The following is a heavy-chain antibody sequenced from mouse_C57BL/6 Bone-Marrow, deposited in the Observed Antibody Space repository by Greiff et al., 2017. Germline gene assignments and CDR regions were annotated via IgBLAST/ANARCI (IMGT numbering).Heavy chain of an antibody. CDR2: IDPSASYT. CDR3: AIYFDY. Sequence: QVQLQQPGAELVKPGASVKLSCKASGYTFTSYWMQWVKQRPGQGLEWIGEIDPSASYTNYNQKFKGKATLTVDTSSSTAYMQRSSLTSEDSAVYYCAIYFDYWGQGTTLTVSS. CDR1: GYTFTSYW. V-gene: IGHV1-50*01. J-gene: IGHJ2*01.